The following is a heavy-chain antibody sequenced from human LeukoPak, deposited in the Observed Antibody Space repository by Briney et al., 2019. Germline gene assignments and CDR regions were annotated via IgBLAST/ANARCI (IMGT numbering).Heavy chain of an antibody. Sequence: PSETLSLTCTVSGYSISSGYYWGWIRQPPGKGLEWIGSIYHSGSTYYNPSLKSRVTISVDTSKNQFSLKLSSVTAADTAVYYCARLGTIPMDVWGKGTTVTVSS. CDR3: ARLGTIPMDV. CDR1: GYSISSGYY. J-gene: IGHJ6*03. CDR2: IYHSGST. V-gene: IGHV4-38-2*02. D-gene: IGHD7-27*01.